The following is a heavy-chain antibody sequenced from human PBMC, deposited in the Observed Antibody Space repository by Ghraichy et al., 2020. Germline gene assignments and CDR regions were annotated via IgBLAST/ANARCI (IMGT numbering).Heavy chain of an antibody. J-gene: IGHJ3*02. CDR3: AREVVVPAAISPWYAFDI. D-gene: IGHD2-2*02. Sequence: GGFLRHSCAASGFTFSSYAMHWVRQAPGKGLEWVAVISYDGSNKYYADSVKGRFTISRDNSKNTLYLQMNSLRAEDTAVYYCAREVVVPAAISPWYAFDIWGQGTMVTVSS. CDR2: ISYDGSNK. V-gene: IGHV3-30-3*01. CDR1: GFTFSSYA.